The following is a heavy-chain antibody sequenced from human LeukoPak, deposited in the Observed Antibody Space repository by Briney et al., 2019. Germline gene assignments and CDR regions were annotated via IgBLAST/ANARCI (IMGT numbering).Heavy chain of an antibody. CDR1: GGSISSSSYY. CDR3: AYTAMVTWGHY. J-gene: IGHJ4*02. Sequence: SETLSLTCTVSGGSISSSSYYWGWIRQPPGKGLEWIGSIYYSGSTYYNPSLKSRVTISVDTSKNQFSLKLSSVTAADTAVYYCAYTAMVTWGHYWGQGTLVTVSS. D-gene: IGHD5-18*01. CDR2: IYYSGST. V-gene: IGHV4-39*01.